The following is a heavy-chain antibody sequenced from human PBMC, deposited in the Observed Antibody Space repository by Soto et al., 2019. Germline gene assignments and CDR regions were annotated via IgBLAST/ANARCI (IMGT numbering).Heavy chain of an antibody. CDR2: IIPIFGTA. CDR3: ATTIFGVVKGFRFDP. Sequence: QVQLVQSGAEVKKPGSSVKVSCKASGGTFSSYAISWVRQAPGQGLEWMGGIIPIFGTANYAQKFQGRVTMTADKSTRTAYMELSSLRYEDTAVYYCATTIFGVVKGFRFDPWGQGTLVTVSS. J-gene: IGHJ5*02. D-gene: IGHD3-3*01. V-gene: IGHV1-69*06. CDR1: GGTFSSYA.